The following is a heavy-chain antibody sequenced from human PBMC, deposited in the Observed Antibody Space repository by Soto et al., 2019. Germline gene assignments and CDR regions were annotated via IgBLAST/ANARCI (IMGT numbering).Heavy chain of an antibody. V-gene: IGHV1-18*01. Sequence: ASVKVSCKASGYTFTIYGISWVLQAPGQGLEWMGWISAYNGNTNYAQKIQGRVTMTTDTSTSTAYMELRSLRSDDTAVYYCARGTRPPYPSGGADAFDIWGQGTMVTVSS. CDR3: ARGTRPPYPSGGADAFDI. D-gene: IGHD3-16*01. CDR2: ISAYNGNT. CDR1: GYTFTIYG. J-gene: IGHJ3*02.